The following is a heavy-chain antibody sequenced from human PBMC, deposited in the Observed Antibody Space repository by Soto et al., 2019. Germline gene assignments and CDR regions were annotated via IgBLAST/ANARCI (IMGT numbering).Heavy chain of an antibody. J-gene: IGHJ4*02. CDR2: INPSGSIT. Sequence: EEQLVESGGGLVQPGGSLRLSCAASGFTFSSYWMHWVRQTPGKGLVWVSRINPSGSITTYADSVKGRCTISRDNAKNTLYLQMNILRGDDTAVYYCARIPTGKYGVWNYWGQGTLVTVSS. CDR1: GFTFSSYW. CDR3: ARIPTGKYGVWNY. V-gene: IGHV3-74*01. D-gene: IGHD2-8*01.